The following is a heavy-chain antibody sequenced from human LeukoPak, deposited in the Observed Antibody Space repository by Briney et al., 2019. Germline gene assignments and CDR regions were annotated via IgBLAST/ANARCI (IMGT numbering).Heavy chain of an antibody. J-gene: IGHJ4*02. CDR2: INPSGNRT. D-gene: IGHD5-18*01. Sequence: ASVKVSCKASGYXFTSYYIHWVRQATGQGLEWMGIINPSGNRTSYAQKFQGRVTMTRDTSTSTVYMELSSLISEDTAMYYCARAGYTYGQFDYWGQGTLVTVSS. CDR1: GYXFTSYY. CDR3: ARAGYTYGQFDY. V-gene: IGHV1-46*01.